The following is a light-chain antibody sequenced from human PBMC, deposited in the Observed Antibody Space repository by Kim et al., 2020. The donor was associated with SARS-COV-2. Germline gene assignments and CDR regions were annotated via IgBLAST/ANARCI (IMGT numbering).Light chain of an antibody. Sequence: QGVTISWSGSSSHLGNYAVNWYQQLPRKAPQLLIYYDDLLPSGVFSRFSCSKSGTSASLAISWLQSEDEADYYCAAWDDSLNGVVFGGGTQLTVL. CDR1: SSHLGNYA. J-gene: IGLJ2*01. CDR3: AAWDDSLNGVV. V-gene: IGLV1-36*01. CDR2: YDD.